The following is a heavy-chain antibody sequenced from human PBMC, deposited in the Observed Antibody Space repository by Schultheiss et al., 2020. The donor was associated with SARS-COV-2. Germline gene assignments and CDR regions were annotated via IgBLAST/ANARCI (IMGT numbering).Heavy chain of an antibody. CDR3: AKGFYYYDSSGYSY. Sequence: GGSLRLSCAASGFTFSSYSMNWVRQAPGKGLEWVSAISGSGGSTYYADSVKGRFTISRDNSKNTLYLQMNSLRAEDTAVYYCAKGFYYYDSSGYSYWGQGTLVTVSS. D-gene: IGHD3-22*01. CDR1: GFTFSSYS. V-gene: IGHV3-23*01. J-gene: IGHJ4*02. CDR2: ISGSGGST.